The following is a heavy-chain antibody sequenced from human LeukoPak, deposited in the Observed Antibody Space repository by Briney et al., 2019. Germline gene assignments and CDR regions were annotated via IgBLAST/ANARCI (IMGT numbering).Heavy chain of an antibody. V-gene: IGHV1-18*01. Sequence: ASVTVSCKASGYTFTSYGISWVRQAPGQGLEWMGWISAYNGNTNYAQKLQGRVTMTRDTSISTAYMELSRLRSDDTAVYYCARESPPNYYDSSGYYGLGYWGQGTLVTVSS. D-gene: IGHD3-22*01. CDR1: GYTFTSYG. CDR3: ARESPPNYYDSSGYYGLGY. CDR2: ISAYNGNT. J-gene: IGHJ4*02.